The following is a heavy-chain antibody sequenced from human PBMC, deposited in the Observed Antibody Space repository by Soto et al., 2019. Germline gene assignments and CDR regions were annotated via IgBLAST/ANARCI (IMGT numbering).Heavy chain of an antibody. CDR3: ARHVVESSGWYEKSFDY. CDR2: IYYSGST. V-gene: IGHV4-59*08. J-gene: IGHJ4*02. CDR1: GGSISSYY. D-gene: IGHD6-19*01. Sequence: QVQLQESGPGLVKPSETLSLTCTVSGGSISSYYWSWIRQPPGKGLEWIGYIYYSGSTNYNPSLKSRVTISVDTSKNQFSLKLSSVTAADTAVYYCARHVVESSGWYEKSFDYWGQGTLVTVSS.